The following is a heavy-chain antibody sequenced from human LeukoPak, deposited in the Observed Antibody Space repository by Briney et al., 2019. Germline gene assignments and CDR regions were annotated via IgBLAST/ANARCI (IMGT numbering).Heavy chain of an antibody. Sequence: GGSLRLSCAASGFTFSSYAMSWVRQAPGKGLEWVSYISSSSSTIYYADSVRGRFTISRDNAKNLLYLQMNSLRDEDTAVYYCARDKYGDYLIDPWGQGTLVTVSS. CDR2: ISSSSSTI. CDR3: ARDKYGDYLIDP. D-gene: IGHD4-17*01. J-gene: IGHJ5*02. CDR1: GFTFSSYA. V-gene: IGHV3-48*02.